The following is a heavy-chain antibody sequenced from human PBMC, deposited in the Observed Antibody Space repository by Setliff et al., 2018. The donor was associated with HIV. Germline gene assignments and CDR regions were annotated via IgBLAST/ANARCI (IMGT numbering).Heavy chain of an antibody. Sequence: ASVKVSCKASGYTFTAYGITWVRQAPGQGLEWMGWMSAYSGDTKYAQKIQGRVNMTRDTSTDTAYVELRSLRFDDTAVYYCARDSEWGSYIFWTVDIWGQGTMVTVSS. D-gene: IGHD1-26*01. CDR3: ARDSEWGSYIFWTVDI. V-gene: IGHV1-18*04. J-gene: IGHJ3*02. CDR2: MSAYSGDT. CDR1: GYTFTAYG.